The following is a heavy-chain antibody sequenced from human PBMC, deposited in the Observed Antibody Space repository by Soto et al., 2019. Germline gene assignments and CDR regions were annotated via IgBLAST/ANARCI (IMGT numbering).Heavy chain of an antibody. CDR2: IYHSGST. CDR3: ARDHGRGYSYGGGWFDP. J-gene: IGHJ5*02. CDR1: GGSISSSNW. D-gene: IGHD5-18*01. Sequence: QVQLQESGPGLVKPSGTLSLTCAVSGGSISSSNWWSWVRQPPGKGLEWIGEIYHSGSTNYNPSPKSGVTISVDRSKNQFSRKLSSVTAADTAVYYCARDHGRGYSYGGGWFDPWGQGTLVTVSS. V-gene: IGHV4-4*02.